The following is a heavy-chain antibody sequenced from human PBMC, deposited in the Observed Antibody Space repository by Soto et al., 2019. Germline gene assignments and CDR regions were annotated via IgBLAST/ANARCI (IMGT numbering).Heavy chain of an antibody. V-gene: IGHV1-2*02. CDR3: ALEMSAITYFHY. D-gene: IGHD3-3*01. Sequence: QVHLVQSGAEVKKPGASVKVSCKTSGYTFTDHSLHWVRQAPGQRLEWMGWINPHSGVTVSAENFEGRVTMTRDTSINTAYMELGWLRSDDTATYYCALEMSAITYFHYWGQGTLLTVSS. J-gene: IGHJ4*02. CDR2: INPHSGVT. CDR1: GYTFTDHS.